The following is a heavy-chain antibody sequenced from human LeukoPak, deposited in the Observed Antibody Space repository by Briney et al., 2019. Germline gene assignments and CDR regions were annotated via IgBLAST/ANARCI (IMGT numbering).Heavy chain of an antibody. CDR3: ARDSAFSGSSSFDY. V-gene: IGHV4-59*12. CDR2: IYYSGST. CDR1: GVSISSYY. Sequence: SETLSLTCTVSGVSISSYYWSWIRQPPGKGLEWIGYIYYSGSTYYNPSLKSRVTISVDTSKNQFSLKLSSVTAADTAVYYRARDSAFSGSSSFDYWGQGTLVTVSS. J-gene: IGHJ4*02. D-gene: IGHD1-26*01.